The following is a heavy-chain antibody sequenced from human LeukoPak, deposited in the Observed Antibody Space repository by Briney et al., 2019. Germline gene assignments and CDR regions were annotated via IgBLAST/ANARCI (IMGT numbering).Heavy chain of an antibody. D-gene: IGHD2-15*01. CDR1: GFTFSSYA. Sequence: GGSLRLSCAASGFTFSSYAMSWVRQAPGKGLEWVSAIGGNGGSTYYADSVKGRFTISRDNSKNTLYLQMNSLRAEDTAVYYCANYCSGGSCYSGAFDYWGQGTLVTVSS. CDR3: ANYCSGGSCYSGAFDY. V-gene: IGHV3-23*01. CDR2: IGGNGGST. J-gene: IGHJ4*02.